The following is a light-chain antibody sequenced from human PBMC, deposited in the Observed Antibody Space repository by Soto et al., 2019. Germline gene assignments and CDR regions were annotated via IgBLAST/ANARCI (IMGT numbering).Light chain of an antibody. CDR1: QSISSY. CDR2: AAS. J-gene: IGKJ1*01. V-gene: IGKV1-39*01. CDR3: QQSYSTPPT. Sequence: DIQMTQSPSSLSASVGDRVTITCRASQSISSYLNWYQQKPGKAPKLLIYAASSLQSGVPSRFSGSVSGTDFTRTTSSLQPEDFATYYCQQSYSTPPTFGQGTKVDIK.